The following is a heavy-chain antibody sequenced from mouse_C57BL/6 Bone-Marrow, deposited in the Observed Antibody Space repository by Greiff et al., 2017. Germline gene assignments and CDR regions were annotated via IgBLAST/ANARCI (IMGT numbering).Heavy chain of an antibody. CDR2: ISYDGSN. CDR1: GYSITSGYY. J-gene: IGHJ3*01. Sequence: EVKLVESGPGLVKPSQSLSLTCSVTGYSITSGYYWNWIRQSPGNKLEWMGYISYDGSNNYNQTLKNRISITRDTSKNPFFLKLNSVTTEDTATYYCASREGGYDDWFADWGQGTLVTVSA. V-gene: IGHV3-6*01. D-gene: IGHD2-2*01. CDR3: ASREGGYDDWFAD.